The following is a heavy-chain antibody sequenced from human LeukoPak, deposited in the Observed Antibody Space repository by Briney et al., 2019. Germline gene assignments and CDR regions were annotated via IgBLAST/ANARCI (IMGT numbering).Heavy chain of an antibody. V-gene: IGHV4-39*07. CDR3: ARDGGRPPSTPLDY. D-gene: IGHD2-15*01. CDR2: IYYSGST. Sequence: PSETLSLTCTVSGGSISSSSYYWGWIRQPPGKGLEWIGSIYYSGSTYYNPSLKSRVTISVDTSKNQFSLKLSSVTAADTAVYYCARDGGRPPSTPLDYWGQGTLVTVSS. J-gene: IGHJ4*02. CDR1: GGSISSSSYY.